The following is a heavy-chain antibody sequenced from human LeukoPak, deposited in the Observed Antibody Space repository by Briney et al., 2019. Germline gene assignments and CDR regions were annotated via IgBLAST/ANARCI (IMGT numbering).Heavy chain of an antibody. CDR1: GGSISSGSYY. Sequence: SETLSLTCTVSGGSISSGSYYWSWIRQPAGKGLEWIGRIYTSGSTNYNPSLKSRVTISVDTSKNQFSLKLSSVTAADTAVYYCARSGYCSSDRCTGYNGMDVWGQGTTVTVSS. J-gene: IGHJ6*02. D-gene: IGHD2-2*01. CDR2: IYTSGST. CDR3: ARSGYCSSDRCTGYNGMDV. V-gene: IGHV4-61*02.